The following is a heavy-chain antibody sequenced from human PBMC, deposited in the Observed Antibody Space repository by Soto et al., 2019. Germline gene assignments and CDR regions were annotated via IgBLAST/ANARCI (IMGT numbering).Heavy chain of an antibody. CDR1: GFTFSSYA. CDR3: AKGRDSGSYRGMFFDY. D-gene: IGHD1-26*01. CDR2: ISGSGGST. Sequence: GGSLRLSCAASGFTFSSYAMSWVRQAPGKGLEWVSAISGSGGSTYYADSVKGRFTISRDNSKNTLYLQMNSLRAEDTAVYYCAKGRDSGSYRGMFFDYWGQGTLVTVSS. J-gene: IGHJ4*02. V-gene: IGHV3-23*01.